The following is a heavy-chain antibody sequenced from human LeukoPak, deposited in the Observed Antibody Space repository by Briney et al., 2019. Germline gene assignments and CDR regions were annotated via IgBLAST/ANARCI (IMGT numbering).Heavy chain of an antibody. CDR1: GFTFSSYA. CDR3: AKVRGVYCSSPACYYYDS. CDR2: VSPSGGRT. J-gene: IGHJ4*02. V-gene: IGHV3-23*01. Sequence: TGGSLRLSCGASGFTFSSYAMSWVRQSPGRGLEWVAGVSPSGGRTLYADSVEGRSTISRDNSNDIVYLQLSSLRAEDSALYYCAKVRGVYCSSPACYYYDSWGQGTPVTVSS. D-gene: IGHD2-2*01.